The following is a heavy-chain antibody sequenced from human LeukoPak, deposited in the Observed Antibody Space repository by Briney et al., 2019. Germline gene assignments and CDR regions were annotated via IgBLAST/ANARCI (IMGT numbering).Heavy chain of an antibody. Sequence: GESLKISCNGSGYSFTSYCIGWVRQIPGKGLEWMGIIYPGDSDTTYSPSFQGQVTISADKSISTAYLQWSSLKASDTAMYYCARHLPGIAAAAIDYWGQGTLVTVSS. D-gene: IGHD6-13*01. J-gene: IGHJ4*02. CDR3: ARHLPGIAAAAIDY. V-gene: IGHV5-51*01. CDR2: IYPGDSDT. CDR1: GYSFTSYC.